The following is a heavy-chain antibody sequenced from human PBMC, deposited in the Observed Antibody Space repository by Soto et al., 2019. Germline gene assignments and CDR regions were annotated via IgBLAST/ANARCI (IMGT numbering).Heavy chain of an antibody. J-gene: IGHJ3*01. D-gene: IGHD1-26*01. CDR3: ARGDRGAFDL. Sequence: GGSLRLSCAASGFTFSSYWMHWVRQVPGMGLVWVSRIHSDGSSTTYADSVKGRFTISRDNARNTVYLQMNSLRAEDTAVYYCARGDRGAFDLWGQGTVVTVSS. V-gene: IGHV3-74*01. CDR1: GFTFSSYW. CDR2: IHSDGSST.